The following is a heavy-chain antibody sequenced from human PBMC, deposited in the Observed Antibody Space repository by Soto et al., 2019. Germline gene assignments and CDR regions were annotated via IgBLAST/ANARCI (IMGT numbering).Heavy chain of an antibody. V-gene: IGHV1-58*01. CDR1: GFTFTSSA. CDR2: IAVGSGYT. CDR3: AADATAWQQMVPSDY. D-gene: IGHD2-8*01. Sequence: SVKVSCKASGFTFTSSAFQWVRQARGQRLEWIGWIAVGSGYTNYAQRFQDRVTLTRDMSTATTYMELSRLTSEDTVIYYCAADATAWQQMVPSDYWGQGTLVTVSS. J-gene: IGHJ4*02.